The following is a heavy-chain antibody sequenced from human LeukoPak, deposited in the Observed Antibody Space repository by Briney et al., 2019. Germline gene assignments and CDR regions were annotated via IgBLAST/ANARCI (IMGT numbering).Heavy chain of an antibody. V-gene: IGHV1-18*01. D-gene: IGHD3-10*01. J-gene: IGHJ6*02. Sequence: ASVKVSCKASGYTFTSYGISWVRQAPGQGLEWMGWISAYNRNTNYAQKLQGRVTMTTDTSTSTAYMELRSLRSDDTAVYYCARDGSGSYYFYCYYGMDVWGQGTTVTVSS. CDR1: GYTFTSYG. CDR3: ARDGSGSYYFYCYYGMDV. CDR2: ISAYNRNT.